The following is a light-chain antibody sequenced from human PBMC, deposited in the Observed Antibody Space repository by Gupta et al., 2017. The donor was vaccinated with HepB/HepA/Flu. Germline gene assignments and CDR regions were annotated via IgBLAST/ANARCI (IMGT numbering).Light chain of an antibody. V-gene: IGKV3-20*01. CDR3: QQHVTLPWT. CDR1: QSVTSIY. Sequence: EIVLTQSPGTLSLSPGERATLSCRASQSVTSIYLAWYQQKPGQAPRLLIYGTSSRATGIPDRFSGSGSGTDFTLTISRLEPEDFAVYYCQQHVTLPWTFGQGTKVDFK. J-gene: IGKJ1*01. CDR2: GTS.